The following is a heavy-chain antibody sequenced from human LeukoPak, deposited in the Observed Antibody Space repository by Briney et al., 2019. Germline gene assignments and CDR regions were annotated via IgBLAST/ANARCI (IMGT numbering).Heavy chain of an antibody. D-gene: IGHD2-21*02. CDR3: VRRVVVVTANDKSDAFDV. CDR1: GGSISTYY. V-gene: IGHV4-59*01. J-gene: IGHJ3*01. CDR2: IYYTGSS. Sequence: ASETLSLXCTVSGGSISTYYWNWIRQTPGEGLEWIEYIYYTGSSNYNPSLKSRVTISLDTSKNQFSLKLSSVTAADTAVYYCVRRVVVVTANDKSDAFDVWGQGTVVTVSS.